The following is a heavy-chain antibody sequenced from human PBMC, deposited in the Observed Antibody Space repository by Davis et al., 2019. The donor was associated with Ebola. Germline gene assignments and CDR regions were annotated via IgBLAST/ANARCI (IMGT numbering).Heavy chain of an antibody. CDR1: GYTFTSYG. CDR2: MNPNSGNT. D-gene: IGHD1-26*01. CDR3: ASFRVVGATGPGDYYYGMDV. V-gene: IGHV1-8*02. J-gene: IGHJ6*02. Sequence: ASVKVSCKASGYTFTSYGINWVRQATGQGLEWMGWMNPNSGNTGYAQKFQGRVTMTRNTSISTAYMELSSLRSEDTAVYYCASFRVVGATGPGDYYYGMDVWGQGTTVTVSS.